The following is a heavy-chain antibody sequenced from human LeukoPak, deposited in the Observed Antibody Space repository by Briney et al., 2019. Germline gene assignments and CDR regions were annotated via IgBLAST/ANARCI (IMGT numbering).Heavy chain of an antibody. J-gene: IGHJ6*03. CDR3: ARQATADYYYYYMDV. D-gene: IGHD5-12*01. V-gene: IGHV3-7*01. CDR1: GFTFSSYW. CDR2: IKQDGSEK. Sequence: PGGSLRLSCAASGFTFSSYWMSWVRQAPGKGLAWVANIKQDGSEKYYVDSVKGRFTISRDNAKNSLYLQMNSLRAEDTAVYYCARQATADYYYYYMDVWGKGTTVTVSS.